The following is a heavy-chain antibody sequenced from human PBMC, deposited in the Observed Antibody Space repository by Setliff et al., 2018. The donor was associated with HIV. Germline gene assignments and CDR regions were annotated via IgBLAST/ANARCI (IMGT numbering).Heavy chain of an antibody. V-gene: IGHV1-46*01. CDR2: INPSGVST. CDR3: ASRSSGYLFDN. D-gene: IGHD3-22*01. Sequence: ASVKVSCKASGYTLTSYHLHWVRQAPGQGLEWMGIINPSGVSTTYAQKFQGRVTMTRDTSTSTVYMELSSLRSEDTAVYYCASRSSGYLFDNWGQGTLVTVSS. J-gene: IGHJ4*02. CDR1: GYTLTSYH.